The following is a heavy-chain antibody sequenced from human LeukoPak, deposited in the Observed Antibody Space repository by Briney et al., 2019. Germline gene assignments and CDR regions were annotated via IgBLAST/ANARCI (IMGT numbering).Heavy chain of an antibody. J-gene: IGHJ3*02. CDR2: INHSGST. Sequence: SETLSLTCAVYGGSFSGYYWSWIRQPPGKGLEWIGEINHSGSTNYNPSLNSRITISVDTSKNQFSLRLSSVTAADTAMYYCARYGALHDAFDIWGQGTMVTVSS. V-gene: IGHV4-34*10. CDR3: ARYGALHDAFDI. CDR1: GGSFSGYY.